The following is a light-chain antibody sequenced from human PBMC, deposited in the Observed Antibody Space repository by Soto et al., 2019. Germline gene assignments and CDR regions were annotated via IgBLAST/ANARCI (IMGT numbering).Light chain of an antibody. J-gene: IGKJ1*01. Sequence: IGLTQSPGTLSLKPGERATLSCRASQTVLNNYLTWYQQKPGQAPRRLIFGASFRATGIPDRFSGSGSGTDFTLTISRLEPEDSAVYYCQQYGTSPTMFGQRSKVDI. V-gene: IGKV3-20*01. CDR2: GAS. CDR3: QQYGTSPTM. CDR1: QTVLNNY.